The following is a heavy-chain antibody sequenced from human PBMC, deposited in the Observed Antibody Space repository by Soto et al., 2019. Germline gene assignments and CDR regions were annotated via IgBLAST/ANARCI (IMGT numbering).Heavy chain of an antibody. CDR3: ARSPTDYGDYESWFDP. Sequence: QVQLVQSGAEVKKPGSSVKVSCKASGGTFSSYAISWVRQAPGQGLEWMGGIIPIFGTANYAQKFQGRVTITADESTSTAYMELRRLRSEDTAVYYCARSPTDYGDYESWFDPWGQGTLVTVSS. CDR2: IIPIFGTA. CDR1: GGTFSSYA. V-gene: IGHV1-69*01. D-gene: IGHD4-17*01. J-gene: IGHJ5*02.